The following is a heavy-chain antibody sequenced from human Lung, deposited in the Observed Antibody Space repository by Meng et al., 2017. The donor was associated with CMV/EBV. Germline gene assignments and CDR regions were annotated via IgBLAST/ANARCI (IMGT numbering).Heavy chain of an antibody. CDR1: GFTFSYAW. J-gene: IGHJ6*02. D-gene: IGHD1-26*01. Sequence: SXAASGFTFSYAWMNWVRQARGKGMERVGRNKSKTDGGTTDYAAPVKGRFTISRDDSKNTLYLQMNSLKTEDTAVYYCTTVLGTSYPYGMDVWGQGXTVTVSS. V-gene: IGHV3-15*01. CDR3: TTVLGTSYPYGMDV. CDR2: NKSKTDGGTT.